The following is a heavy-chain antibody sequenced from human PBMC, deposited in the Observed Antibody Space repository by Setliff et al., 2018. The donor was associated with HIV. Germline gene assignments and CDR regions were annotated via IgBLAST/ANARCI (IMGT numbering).Heavy chain of an antibody. Sequence: SETLSLTCTISGGSFGVYRWSWIRQSAGRGLEWIGRIGSSGTTDYKPSLKGRVAISVDTSRNQFSLRVTSVTAADTAVYFCARDSHSSGLGSYGPWGPGILVTVS. CDR2: IGSSGTT. J-gene: IGHJ5*02. CDR1: GGSFGVYR. D-gene: IGHD3-10*01. CDR3: ARDSHSSGLGSYGP. V-gene: IGHV4-4*07.